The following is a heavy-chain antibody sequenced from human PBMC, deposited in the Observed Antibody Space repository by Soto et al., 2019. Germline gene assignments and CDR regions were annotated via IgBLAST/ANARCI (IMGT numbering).Heavy chain of an antibody. CDR2: INSDGSST. Sequence: LRLSCAASGFTFSSYWMHWVRQAPGKGLVWVSRINSDGSSTSYADSVKGRFTISRDNAKNTLYLQMNSLRAEDTAVYYCARGELRYFDWPIDAFDIWGQGTMVTVSS. D-gene: IGHD3-9*01. CDR1: GFTFSSYW. J-gene: IGHJ3*02. V-gene: IGHV3-74*01. CDR3: ARGELRYFDWPIDAFDI.